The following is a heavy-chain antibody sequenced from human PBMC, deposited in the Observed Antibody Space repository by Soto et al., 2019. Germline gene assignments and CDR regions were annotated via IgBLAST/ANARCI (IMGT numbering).Heavy chain of an antibody. CDR3: AIQRIGYSYAYYELAY. D-gene: IGHD5-18*01. Sequence: PGGSLRLSCAASGFTFSSYALHWVRQAPGKGLEWVAVVSYDGSNKYYADSVKGRFTISRDNSKDTLYLLMNSLRAENAAVYYCAIQRIGYSYAYYELAYWGQGTLVTVSS. CDR2: VSYDGSNK. J-gene: IGHJ4*02. V-gene: IGHV3-30-3*01. CDR1: GFTFSSYA.